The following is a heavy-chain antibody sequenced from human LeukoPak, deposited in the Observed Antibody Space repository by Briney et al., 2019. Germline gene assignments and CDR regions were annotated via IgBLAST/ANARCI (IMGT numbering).Heavy chain of an antibody. D-gene: IGHD6-19*01. CDR1: GFTFSSYD. CDR3: ARVTYSSGWYAFDY. Sequence: GGSLRLSCAASGFTFSSYDVHWVRQATGKGLEWVSAIGTAGDTYYPGSVKGRFTISRENAKNSLYLQMNSLRAGDTAVYYCARVTYSSGWYAFDYWGQGTLVTVSS. CDR2: IGTAGDT. V-gene: IGHV3-13*01. J-gene: IGHJ4*02.